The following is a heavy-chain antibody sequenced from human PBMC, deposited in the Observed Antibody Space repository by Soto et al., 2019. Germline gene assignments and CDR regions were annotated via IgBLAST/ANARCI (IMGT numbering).Heavy chain of an antibody. CDR1: GYTFSSYD. D-gene: IGHD6-19*01. V-gene: IGHV1-8*01. J-gene: IGHJ4*02. Sequence: QVQLVQSGDEVKKPGASVKVSCKASGYTFSSYDINWVRQATGQGLEWMGWLNPNSGDTGYAQKFQDRVTLTRNTSINTAYIELSSLTSDDTAVYYCATSGGGWYLYWGQGTLVTVSS. CDR3: ATSGGGWYLY. CDR2: LNPNSGDT.